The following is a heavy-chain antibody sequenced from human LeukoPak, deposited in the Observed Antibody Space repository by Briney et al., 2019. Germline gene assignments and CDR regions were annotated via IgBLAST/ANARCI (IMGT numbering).Heavy chain of an antibody. V-gene: IGHV1-18*01. D-gene: IGHD3-22*01. Sequence: ASVNVSCKASGYTFTIYGISRVRQAPGQGLEWMGWISAYNGNTNYAQKLQGRVTMTTDTSTSTAYMELRSLRSDDTAVYYCARDRKYYYDSSGYYAFDYWGQGTLVPVST. CDR3: ARDRKYYYDSSGYYAFDY. CDR1: GYTFTIYG. J-gene: IGHJ4*02. CDR2: ISAYNGNT.